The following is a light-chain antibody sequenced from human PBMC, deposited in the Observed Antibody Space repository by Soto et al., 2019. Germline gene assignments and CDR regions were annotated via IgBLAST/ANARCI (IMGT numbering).Light chain of an antibody. CDR1: QSIGSN. CDR2: GAS. V-gene: IGKV3-20*01. CDR3: QQYGSSIT. J-gene: IGKJ5*01. Sequence: TQSPSSFSASTGDRVTITCRASQSIGSNLAWYQQKPGQAPRLLIYGASGRATGIPDRFSGSGSGTDFTLTINRLEPEDFAVYYCQQYGSSITFGQGTRLEIK.